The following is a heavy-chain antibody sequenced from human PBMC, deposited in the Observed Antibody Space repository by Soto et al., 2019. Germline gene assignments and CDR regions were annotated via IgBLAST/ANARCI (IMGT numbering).Heavy chain of an antibody. V-gene: IGHV4-30-2*01. Sequence: QLQLQESGSGLVKPSQTLSLTCAVSGGSISSGGYSWSWIRQPPGKGLEWIGYIYHSGSTYYNPSLMGRVTISVDRAKNQFSLKLSSVPAADTALYYCARAMTTVTTLDYWGQGTLVTVSS. CDR1: GGSISSGGYS. D-gene: IGHD4-17*01. J-gene: IGHJ4*02. CDR3: ARAMTTVTTLDY. CDR2: IYHSGST.